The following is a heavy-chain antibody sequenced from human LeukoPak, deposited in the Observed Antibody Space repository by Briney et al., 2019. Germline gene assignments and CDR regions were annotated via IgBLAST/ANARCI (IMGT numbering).Heavy chain of an antibody. V-gene: IGHV3-74*01. D-gene: IGHD7-27*01. Sequence: GGSLRLSCAASGFTFSSYWMHWVRQAPGKGLVWVSRINTDGSSTNYADSVKGRFTISRENSKNTLYLQMNSLRAEDTAVYYCTKIIWGSRTFDSWGQGTLVTVSS. CDR3: TKIIWGSRTFDS. J-gene: IGHJ4*02. CDR2: INTDGSST. CDR1: GFTFSSYW.